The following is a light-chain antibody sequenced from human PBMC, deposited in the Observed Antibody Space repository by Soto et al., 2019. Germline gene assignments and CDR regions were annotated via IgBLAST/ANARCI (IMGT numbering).Light chain of an antibody. J-gene: IGLJ2*01. CDR3: QTWGTGIVV. V-gene: IGLV4-69*01. CDR2: LNGDGSH. Sequence: QLVLTQSPSASASLGASVKLTCTLSSGHSNYVIAWHQQQAEKSPRYLMKLNGDGSHSKGDGIPDRFSGSSSGAERYLTISSLQSEDEADYYCQTWGTGIVVFGGGTKLTVL. CDR1: SGHSNYV.